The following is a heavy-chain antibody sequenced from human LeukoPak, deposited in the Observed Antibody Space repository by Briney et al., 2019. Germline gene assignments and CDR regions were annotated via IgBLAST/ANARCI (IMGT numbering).Heavy chain of an antibody. CDR3: ARDGQLLGLDY. V-gene: IGHV3-21*01. J-gene: IGHJ4*02. CDR1: AFTISSYS. D-gene: IGHD2-2*01. Sequence: GGSLRRSCAASAFTISSYSMNWVRQGPGNGLKWVSSISSSSSYIYYADSVKGRFTISRDNAKNSLDLQMNSLRAEDTAVYYCARDGQLLGLDYWGQGTLVTVSS. CDR2: ISSSSSYI.